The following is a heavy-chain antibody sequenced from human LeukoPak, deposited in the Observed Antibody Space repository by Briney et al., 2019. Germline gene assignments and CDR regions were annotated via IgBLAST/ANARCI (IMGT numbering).Heavy chain of an antibody. D-gene: IGHD6-13*01. CDR3: ARGVYIAAAQYGY. J-gene: IGHJ4*02. Sequence: SETLSLTCAVYGGSFSGYYWSWIRQPPGKGLEWIGEITHSGSTNYNPSLKSRVTISTDTSRNQFSLKLSSVTAADTAVYYRARGVYIAAAQYGYWGQGTLVTVSS. CDR2: ITHSGST. CDR1: GGSFSGYY. V-gene: IGHV4-34*01.